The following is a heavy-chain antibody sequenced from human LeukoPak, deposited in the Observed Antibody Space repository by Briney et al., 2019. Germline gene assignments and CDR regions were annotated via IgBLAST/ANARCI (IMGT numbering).Heavy chain of an antibody. Sequence: SETLSLTCTVSGGSINSYYWNWIRQPPGKGLEWIGYIYYSGSTNCNPSLKSRVTISLDTSKNQFSLKLTSVTAADTAVYYCARDQRFTCWGQGTLVTVSS. J-gene: IGHJ4*02. CDR2: IYYSGST. CDR1: GGSINSYY. D-gene: IGHD5-24*01. V-gene: IGHV4-59*01. CDR3: ARDQRFTC.